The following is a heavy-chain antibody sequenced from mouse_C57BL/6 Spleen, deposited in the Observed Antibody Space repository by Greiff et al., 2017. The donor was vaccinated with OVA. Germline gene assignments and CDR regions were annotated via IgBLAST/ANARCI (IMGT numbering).Heavy chain of an antibody. CDR1: GFTFSSYA. V-gene: IGHV5-4*03. CDR2: ISDGGSYT. D-gene: IGHD2-1*01. CDR3: ARKNYGNHWYFDV. Sequence: EVMLVESAGGLVKPGGSLKLSCAASGFTFSSYAMSWVRQTPEKRLEWVATISDGGSYTYYPDNVKGRFTISRDNAKNNLYLQMSHLKSEDTAIYYCARKNYGNHWYFDVWGTGTTVTVSS. J-gene: IGHJ1*03.